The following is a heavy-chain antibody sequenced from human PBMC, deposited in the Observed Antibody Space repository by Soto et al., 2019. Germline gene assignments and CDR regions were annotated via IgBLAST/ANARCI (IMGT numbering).Heavy chain of an antibody. Sequence: SETLSLTCTVSGASVSLYSWSWMRQPPGKGLEWVGYMDYTGSTNPNPSLTSRVSMSPDTSKNQFSLKLYSVTAADTAVYYCARARGNYSVSWGQATLVTV. V-gene: IGHV4-59*02. CDR1: GASVSLYS. CDR3: ARARGNYSVS. J-gene: IGHJ4*02. D-gene: IGHD1-26*01. CDR2: MDYTGST.